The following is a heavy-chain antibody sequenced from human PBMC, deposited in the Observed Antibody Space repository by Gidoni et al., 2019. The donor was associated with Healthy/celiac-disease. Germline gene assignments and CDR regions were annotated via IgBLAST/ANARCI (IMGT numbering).Heavy chain of an antibody. J-gene: IGHJ3*01. CDR2: ISGSGGST. CDR3: AKEVSGSYSLFDKAPL. Sequence: EVQLLESGGGLVHPGGSLRLSCAASGFTFSSYAMSWVRQAPGKGLEWVSAISGSGGSTYYADSVKGRFTISRDNSKNTLYLQMNSLRAEDTAVYYCAKEVSGSYSLFDKAPLWGQGTMVTVSS. V-gene: IGHV3-23*01. CDR1: GFTFSSYA. D-gene: IGHD1-26*01.